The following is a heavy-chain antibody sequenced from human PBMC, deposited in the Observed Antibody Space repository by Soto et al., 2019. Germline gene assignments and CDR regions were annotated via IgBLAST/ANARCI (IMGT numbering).Heavy chain of an antibody. CDR2: INGRGIFI. Sequence: HPGGSLRLSCAASGYTFSNSAMTWVRQAPGKGLEWVAAINGRGIFIHYADSVKGRFTIPRDNSKNTLFLQMSSLRAEDTALYYCAKGGYSQEDIESWGLGTLVTVSS. J-gene: IGHJ4*02. D-gene: IGHD5-18*01. CDR3: AKGGYSQEDIES. CDR1: GYTFSNSA. V-gene: IGHV3-23*01.